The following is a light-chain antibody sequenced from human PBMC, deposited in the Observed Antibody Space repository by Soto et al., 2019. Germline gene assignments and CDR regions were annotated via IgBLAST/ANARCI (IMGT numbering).Light chain of an antibody. J-gene: IGKJ2*01. CDR3: QQYDSSSPT. V-gene: IGKV1-5*01. CDR2: DAS. Sequence: DIQMTQSPSTLSASVGDGVTITCRASQNISVWLAWYQQRPGKAPKFLIYDASSLETGVPSRFSGSGSGTEFTLTIRSLQPDDFATYYCQQYDSSSPTFGQGTNLESK. CDR1: QNISVW.